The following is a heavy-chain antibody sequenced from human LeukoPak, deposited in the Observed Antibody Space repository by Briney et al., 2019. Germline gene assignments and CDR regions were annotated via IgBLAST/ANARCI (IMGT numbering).Heavy chain of an antibody. J-gene: IGHJ3*02. Sequence: RGSPTLSCEGSGIAVSSSYMSWVRQAPGKGLEWVSIIYVEGTTYYADSVKGRFTISRDNSKNTLFLQMNNLRAEDTAVYHCARFFFGKRSASPFDIWGRGTVVTVSS. CDR3: ARFFFGKRSASPFDI. V-gene: IGHV3-53*01. CDR2: IYVEGTT. D-gene: IGHD1-14*01. CDR1: GIAVSSSY.